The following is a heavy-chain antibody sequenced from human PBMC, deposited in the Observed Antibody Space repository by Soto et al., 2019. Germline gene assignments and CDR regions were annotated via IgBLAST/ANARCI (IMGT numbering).Heavy chain of an antibody. J-gene: IGHJ4*02. D-gene: IGHD6-19*01. Sequence: PSETLSLTCAVYGGSFSGYYWSWIRQPPGKGLEWIGEINHSGSTNYNPSLKSRVTISVDTSKNQFSLKLSSVTAADTAVYYCARGGPYSSGRLYWGQGTLVTAPQ. V-gene: IGHV4-34*01. CDR1: GGSFSGYY. CDR3: ARGGPYSSGRLY. CDR2: INHSGST.